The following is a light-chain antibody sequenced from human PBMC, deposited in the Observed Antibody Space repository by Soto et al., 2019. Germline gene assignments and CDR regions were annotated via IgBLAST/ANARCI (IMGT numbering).Light chain of an antibody. CDR2: DAS. CDR3: QQRSNWPPGVT. Sequence: EIVFTQSPATRSLSPGERATLCCRASQSVSSYLAWYQQKPGQAPRLLIYDASNRATGIPARFSGSGSGTDFTLTISSLEPEDFAVYYCQQRSNWPPGVTFGPGTKVDIK. CDR1: QSVSSY. J-gene: IGKJ3*01. V-gene: IGKV3-11*01.